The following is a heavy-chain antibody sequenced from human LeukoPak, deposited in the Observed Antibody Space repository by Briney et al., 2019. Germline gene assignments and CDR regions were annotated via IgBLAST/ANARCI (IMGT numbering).Heavy chain of an antibody. J-gene: IGHJ6*02. CDR2: INLNSGGT. D-gene: IGHD2-15*01. CDR3: ARVRSNCSGGSCVSYGMDV. CDR1: GYTFTGYY. Sequence: GASVKVSCKASGYTFTGYYMHWVRQAPGRGPEWMGWINLNSGGTNYAQKFQGRVTMTRDTSISTAYMELSRLRSDDTAVYYCARVRSNCSGGSCVSYGMDVWGQGTTVTVSS. V-gene: IGHV1-2*02.